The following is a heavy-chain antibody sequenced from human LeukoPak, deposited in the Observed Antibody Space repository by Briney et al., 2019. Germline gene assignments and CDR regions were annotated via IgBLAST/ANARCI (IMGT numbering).Heavy chain of an antibody. J-gene: IGHJ4*02. V-gene: IGHV3-21*01. CDR1: GFTFSSHS. CDR3: ARDGNIAACDY. D-gene: IGHD6-25*01. CDR2: ISSSTTYI. Sequence: GGSLRLSCAASGFTFSSHSMSWVRQAPGKGLEWVSSISSSTTYIYYADSVKGRFTISRDNAKNSLNLQMNSLRAEDTAVYSCARDGNIAACDYWGQGTLVTVSS.